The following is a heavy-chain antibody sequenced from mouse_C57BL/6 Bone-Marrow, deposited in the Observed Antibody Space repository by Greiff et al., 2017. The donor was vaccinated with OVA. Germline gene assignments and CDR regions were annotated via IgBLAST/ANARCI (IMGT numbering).Heavy chain of an antibody. D-gene: IGHD2-3*01. CDR3: ARLRDGYYELWFAY. CDR2: IDPNSGGT. Sequence: QVQLQQSGAELVKPGASVKLSCKASGYTFTSYWMHWVKQRPGRGLEWIGRIDPNSGGTKYNEKFKSKATLTVDKPSSTAYMQLSSLTSDDSAVYYCARLRDGYYELWFAYWGQGTLVTVSA. J-gene: IGHJ3*01. V-gene: IGHV1-72*01. CDR1: GYTFTSYW.